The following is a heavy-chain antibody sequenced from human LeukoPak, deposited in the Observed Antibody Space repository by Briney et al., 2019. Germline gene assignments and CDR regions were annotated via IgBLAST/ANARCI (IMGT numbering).Heavy chain of an antibody. Sequence: PSETLSLTCPVSARSISSYYWSWIRQPAGKGLEWIGRIYTSGSTNYNPSLKSRVTMSVDSSKNQFSLKLSSVTAADTAVYHCARGTKRGRLWFGDHCWFDPRGQGTLVTASS. V-gene: IGHV4-4*07. CDR1: ARSISSYY. CDR2: IYTSGST. D-gene: IGHD3-10*01. CDR3: ARGTKRGRLWFGDHCWFDP. J-gene: IGHJ5*02.